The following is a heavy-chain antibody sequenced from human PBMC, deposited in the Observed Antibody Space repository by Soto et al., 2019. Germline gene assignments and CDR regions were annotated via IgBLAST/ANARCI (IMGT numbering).Heavy chain of an antibody. D-gene: IGHD7-27*01. CDR3: ARCPPGKLGWFDP. CDR1: GYSFTSYW. Sequence: GESLKISCKGSGYSFTSYWIGWVRQMPGKGLEWMGILYPGDSDTRNSPSFQGQVTISADKSISTAYLQWSSLKASDTAMYYCARCPPGKLGWFDPWGQGTLVTVSS. CDR2: LYPGDSDT. V-gene: IGHV5-51*03. J-gene: IGHJ5*02.